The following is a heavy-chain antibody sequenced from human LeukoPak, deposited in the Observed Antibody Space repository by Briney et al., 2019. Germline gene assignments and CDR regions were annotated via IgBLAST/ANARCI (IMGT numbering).Heavy chain of an antibody. J-gene: IGHJ4*02. CDR3: ARAPGYSYGLTRFDY. CDR2: IYYSGST. Sequence: PSETLSLTCTVSGGSISSSSYYWGWIRQPPGKGLEWIGSIYYSGSTYYNPSLKSRVTISVDTSKNQFSLKLSSVTAADTAVYYCARAPGYSYGLTRFDYWGQGTLVTVSS. CDR1: GGSISSSSYY. D-gene: IGHD5-18*01. V-gene: IGHV4-39*07.